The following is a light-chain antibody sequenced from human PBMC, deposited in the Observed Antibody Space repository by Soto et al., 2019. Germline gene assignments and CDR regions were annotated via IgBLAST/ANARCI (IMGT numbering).Light chain of an antibody. CDR1: QSISSY. V-gene: IGKV1-39*01. Sequence: DIPMTPSPSSLSASVGDRVTITCRASQSISSYLNWYQQKPGKAPKLLIYAASSLQSGVPSRFSGSGSGTDFTLTISRLPPEDFATYYCQQSYSTPPWTFGQGTKVEIK. CDR2: AAS. J-gene: IGKJ1*01. CDR3: QQSYSTPPWT.